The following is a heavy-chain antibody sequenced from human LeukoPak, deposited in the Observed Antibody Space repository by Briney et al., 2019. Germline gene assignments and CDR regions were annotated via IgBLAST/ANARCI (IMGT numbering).Heavy chain of an antibody. CDR2: VSSSGGIP. V-gene: IGHV3-23*01. CDR3: AKDKDSTSSNGFNH. J-gene: IGHJ4*02. CDR1: GVRFSSFA. D-gene: IGHD2-8*01. Sequence: GGSLRLSCEASGVRFSSFAMSWVRETPGKGLEWVSSVSSSGGIPHYADAVKGRFTISRDNSQNTLYLHMNSLRGEDTAVYYGAKDKDSTSSNGFNHWGQGTLVTVSS.